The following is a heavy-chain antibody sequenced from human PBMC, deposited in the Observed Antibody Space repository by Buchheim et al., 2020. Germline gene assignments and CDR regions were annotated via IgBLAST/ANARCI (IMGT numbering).Heavy chain of an antibody. CDR2: IYHSGST. J-gene: IGHJ5*02. CDR1: GGSFSGYY. CDR3: ARAIVVVVAATHPYNWFDP. D-gene: IGHD2-15*01. V-gene: IGHV4-34*01. Sequence: QVQLQQWGAGLLKPSETLSLTCAVYGGSFSGYYWSWIRQPPGKGLEWIGEIYHSGSTNYNPSLKSRVTISVDKSKNQFSLKLSSVTAADTAVYYCARAIVVVVAATHPYNWFDPWGQGTL.